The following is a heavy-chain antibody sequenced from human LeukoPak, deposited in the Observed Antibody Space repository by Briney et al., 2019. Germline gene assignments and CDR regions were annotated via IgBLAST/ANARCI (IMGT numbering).Heavy chain of an antibody. D-gene: IGHD2-2*01. CDR2: ITGGAGST. CDR3: AGYCITTSCFAKGLFDY. J-gene: IGHJ4*02. Sequence: PGGSLRLSCAASGFTFGTYAMTWVRQAPGKGLEWVSSITGGAGSTYYADSMKGRFTISRDNSENTLYLQMNSLRAEDTAVYYCAGYCITTSCFAKGLFDYWGQGTLVTVSS. V-gene: IGHV3-23*01. CDR1: GFTFGTYA.